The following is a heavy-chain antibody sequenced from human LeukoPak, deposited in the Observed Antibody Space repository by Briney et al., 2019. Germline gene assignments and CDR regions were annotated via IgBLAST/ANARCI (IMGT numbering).Heavy chain of an antibody. Sequence: SVKVSCKASGGTFSNSAISWVRQAPGQGLQWMGGIIPIFGTSNYAQKFQGRVTITTDESTSTAYMELSSLRSEDTAVYYCASGYCSGGSCLTHFHFWGQGTLVTVSS. CDR3: ASGYCSGGSCLTHFHF. CDR1: GGTFSNSA. V-gene: IGHV1-69*05. J-gene: IGHJ4*02. CDR2: IIPIFGTS. D-gene: IGHD2-15*01.